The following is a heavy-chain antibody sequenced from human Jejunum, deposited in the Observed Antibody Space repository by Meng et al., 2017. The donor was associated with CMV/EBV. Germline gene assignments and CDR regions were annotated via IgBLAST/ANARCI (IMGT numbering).Heavy chain of an antibody. CDR2: ISTSGSTT. V-gene: IGHV3-48*03. Sequence: CADSGFTFSSYEMNWVHQAPGRGLEWVSFISTSGSTTYYADSVKGRFTISRDNAKNSLYLQMNSLRAEDTGIYYCARDQPVAAADYWGQGTLVTVSS. CDR1: GFTFSSYE. J-gene: IGHJ4*02. D-gene: IGHD6-13*01. CDR3: ARDQPVAAADY.